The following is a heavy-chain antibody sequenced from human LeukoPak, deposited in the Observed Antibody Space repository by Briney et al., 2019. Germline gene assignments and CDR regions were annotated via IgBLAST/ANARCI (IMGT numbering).Heavy chain of an antibody. Sequence: HPGGSLRLSCAASGFTFSRYWMSWVRQVPRKGLEWVANIKQDGSEKYYVDSVKGRFTISRDNSKNTLYLQMNSLRAEGTAVYYCARDDQQLLTDYWGQGTLVTVSS. D-gene: IGHD6-13*01. CDR1: GFTFSRYW. J-gene: IGHJ4*02. CDR2: IKQDGSEK. V-gene: IGHV3-7*03. CDR3: ARDDQQLLTDY.